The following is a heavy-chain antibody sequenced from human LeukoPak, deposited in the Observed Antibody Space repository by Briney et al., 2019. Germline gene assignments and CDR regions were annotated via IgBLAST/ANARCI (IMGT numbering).Heavy chain of an antibody. CDR1: GGSFSGYY. J-gene: IGHJ6*02. D-gene: IGHD4-17*01. CDR3: ARDYGDLPYYYYGMDV. V-gene: IGHV4-59*01. Sequence: SETLSLTCAVYGGSFSGYYWSWIRQPPGKGLEWIGYIYYSGSTNYNPSLKSRVTISVDTSKNQFSLKLSSVTAADTAVYYCARDYGDLPYYYYGMDVWGQGTTVTVSS. CDR2: IYYSGST.